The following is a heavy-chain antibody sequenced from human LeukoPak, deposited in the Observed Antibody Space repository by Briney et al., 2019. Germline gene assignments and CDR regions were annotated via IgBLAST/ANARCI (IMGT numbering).Heavy chain of an antibody. CDR2: INPNSGGT. CDR3: AGDYCSGGSCYPNNWFDP. CDR1: GYTFTGYY. V-gene: IGHV1-2*02. Sequence: GASVKVSCKASGYTFTGYYMHWVRQAPGQGLEWMGWINPNSGGTNYAQKFQGRVTMTRDTSISTAYMELSRLRSDDTAVYYCAGDYCSGGSCYPNNWFDPWGQGTLVTVSS. J-gene: IGHJ5*02. D-gene: IGHD2-15*01.